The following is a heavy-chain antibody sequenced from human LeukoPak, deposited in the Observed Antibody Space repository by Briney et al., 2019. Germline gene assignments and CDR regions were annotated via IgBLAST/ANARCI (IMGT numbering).Heavy chain of an antibody. Sequence: GASVKVSCKASGYSFTSYGINWVRQAPGQGLEWTGWISTYNGNTNYAQRLQGRVTMTTDTSTSTAYMELRSLTADDTAVYYCARVPSGGPFDYWGQGTLVTVSS. D-gene: IGHD2-15*01. CDR2: ISTYNGNT. CDR3: ARVPSGGPFDY. J-gene: IGHJ4*02. V-gene: IGHV1-18*01. CDR1: GYSFTSYG.